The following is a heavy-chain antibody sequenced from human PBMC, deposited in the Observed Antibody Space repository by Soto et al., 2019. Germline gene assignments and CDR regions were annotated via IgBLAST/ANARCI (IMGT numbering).Heavy chain of an antibody. CDR2: INAGNGNT. CDR1: AYSFTSYT. CDR3: ASSLHYYHQTETFSAFDY. J-gene: IGHJ4*02. Sequence: VQIVQSGAEVKKPGASVKVSCKASAYSFTSYTMHWVRQAPGQRPEWMGCINAGNGNTEFTQRFQGRVTITWDTSASTAYMDLSSLRSEDTADHYCASSLHYYHQTETFSAFDYWGQGILVSVSS. V-gene: IGHV1-3*01. D-gene: IGHD3-3*02.